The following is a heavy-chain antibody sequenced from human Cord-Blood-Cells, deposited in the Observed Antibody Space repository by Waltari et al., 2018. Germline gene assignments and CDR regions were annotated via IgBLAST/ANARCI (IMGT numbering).Heavy chain of an antibody. D-gene: IGHD7-27*01. CDR1: GYTFTRYV. Sequence: QVQLVQSGAEVKKPGASVKVSCKASGYTFTRYVITWGRQATGQGLEWMGWMNPNSGNTGYAQKFQGRVTITRNTSISTAYMELSSLRSEDTAVYYCARSWGREAFDIWGQGTMVTVSS. CDR3: ARSWGREAFDI. V-gene: IGHV1-8*03. CDR2: MNPNSGNT. J-gene: IGHJ3*02.